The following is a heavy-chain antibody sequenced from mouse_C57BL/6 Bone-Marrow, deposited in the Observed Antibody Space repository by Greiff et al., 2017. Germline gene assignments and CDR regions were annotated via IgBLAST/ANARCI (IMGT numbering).Heavy chain of an antibody. CDR2: IHPSDSDT. CDR1: GYTFTSYR. D-gene: IGHD4-1*01. V-gene: IGHV1-74*01. CDR3: AIRGVWTGPLDY. Sequence: QVQLQQPGAELVKPGASVKVSCKASGYTFTSYRMHWVKQRPGQGLEWIGRIHPSDSDTNYNQKFKGKATLTVDKAASTAYMQLSSLTSEDSAVYYCAIRGVWTGPLDYWGQGTTLTVSS. J-gene: IGHJ2*01.